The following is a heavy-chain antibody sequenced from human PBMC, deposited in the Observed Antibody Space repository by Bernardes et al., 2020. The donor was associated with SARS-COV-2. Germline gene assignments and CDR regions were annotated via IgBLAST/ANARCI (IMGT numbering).Heavy chain of an antibody. J-gene: IGHJ3*02. CDR1: GFTISSYA. CDR3: AKVYRAYSSGWFDAFDI. V-gene: IGHV3-23*01. CDR2: ISGSGGST. D-gene: IGHD6-19*01. Sequence: VGSLSLSCAASGFTISSYAMSWVRQAPGKGLEWVSAISGSGGSTYYADSVKGRFTISRDNSKNTLYLQMNSLRAEDTAVYYCAKVYRAYSSGWFDAFDIWGQGTMVTVSS.